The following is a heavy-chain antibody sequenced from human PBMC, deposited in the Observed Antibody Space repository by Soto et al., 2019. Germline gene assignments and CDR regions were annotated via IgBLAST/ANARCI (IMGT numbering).Heavy chain of an antibody. Sequence: EVQVVEAGGGLVQPGGSLRLSCAASGFTFSSHWMTWVRQVPGKGLEWVANINQDGSDQYYVDSVKGRFTISRDNAKNSLCLQTNGLRVENTAVYYCATSMRHTLNPWGQGTLVTVSS. D-gene: IGHD2-8*01. V-gene: IGHV3-7*01. CDR3: ATSMRHTLNP. J-gene: IGHJ5*02. CDR2: INQDGSDQ. CDR1: GFTFSSHW.